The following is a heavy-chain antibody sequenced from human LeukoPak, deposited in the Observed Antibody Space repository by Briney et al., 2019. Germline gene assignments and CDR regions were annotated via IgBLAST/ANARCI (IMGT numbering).Heavy chain of an antibody. V-gene: IGHV1-69*06. CDR2: IIPIFGTA. CDR1: GGTFSSYA. D-gene: IGHD3-10*01. J-gene: IGHJ4*02. Sequence: GASVKVSCKASGGTFSSYAISWVRQAPGQGLEWMGGIIPIFGTANYAQKFQGRVTITADKSTSTAYMELSSLRSEDTAVYYCARSVGPITMVQGANWGHYFDYWGQGTLVTVSS. CDR3: ARSVGPITMVQGANWGHYFDY.